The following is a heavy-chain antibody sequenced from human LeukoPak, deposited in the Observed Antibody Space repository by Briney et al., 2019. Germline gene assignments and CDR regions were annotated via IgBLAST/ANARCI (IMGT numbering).Heavy chain of an antibody. CDR3: ARGDCSSTICYSPMDV. V-gene: IGHV4-34*01. CDR2: INHSGST. J-gene: IGHJ6*03. CDR1: GGSFSGYY. D-gene: IGHD2-2*01. Sequence: PSETLSLTYAVYGGSFSGYYWSWIRQPPGMGLEWIGEINHSGSTNYNPSLKSRVTISVDTSKNQFSLKLSSVTAADTALYYCARGDCSSTICYSPMDVWGKGTTVTVSS.